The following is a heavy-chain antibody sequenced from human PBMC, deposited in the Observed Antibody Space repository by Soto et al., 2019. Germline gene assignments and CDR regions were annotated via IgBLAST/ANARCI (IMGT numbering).Heavy chain of an antibody. J-gene: IGHJ4*02. D-gene: IGHD6-13*01. CDR1: GGSISSGDYY. Sequence: SETPSLTXTVSGGSISSGDYYWSWIRQHAGKGLEWIGFINYSGSTSYNPSLKRRVTISVDTSKNQFSLKLSSVTAADTAVYYCASPTAAGSVDYWGQGTLVTVSS. V-gene: IGHV4-31*03. CDR3: ASPTAAGSVDY. CDR2: INYSGST.